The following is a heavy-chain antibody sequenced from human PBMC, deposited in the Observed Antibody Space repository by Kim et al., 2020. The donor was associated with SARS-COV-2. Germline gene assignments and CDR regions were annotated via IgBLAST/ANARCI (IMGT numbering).Heavy chain of an antibody. V-gene: IGHV1-8*01. CDR3: ASPFIAAAGTNDY. Sequence: YAQKFQGRVNMTRNTSISTAYMELSSLRSEDTAVYYCASPFIAAAGTNDYWGQGTLVTVSS. J-gene: IGHJ4*02. D-gene: IGHD6-13*01.